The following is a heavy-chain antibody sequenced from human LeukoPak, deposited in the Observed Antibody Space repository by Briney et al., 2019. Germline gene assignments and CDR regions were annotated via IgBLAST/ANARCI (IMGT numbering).Heavy chain of an antibody. Sequence: GASVKVSCKASGYTFTSYAMNWVRQAPGQGLEWMGWINTNTGNPTYAQGFTGRFVFSLDTSVSTAYLQISSLKAEDTAEYYCAREEESGWYPWDYYYYYGMDVWGQGTTVTVSS. CDR1: GYTFTSYA. V-gene: IGHV7-4-1*02. D-gene: IGHD6-19*01. CDR3: AREEESGWYPWDYYYYYGMDV. J-gene: IGHJ6*02. CDR2: INTNTGNP.